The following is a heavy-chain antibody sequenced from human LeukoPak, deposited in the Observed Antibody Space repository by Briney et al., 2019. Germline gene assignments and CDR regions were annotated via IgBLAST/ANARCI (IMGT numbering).Heavy chain of an antibody. V-gene: IGHV4-59*08. Sequence: KASETLSLTCTVSGGSISSYYWSWIRQPPGKGLEWIGYIDYSGSTNYNPSLKSRVTISVDTSKNQFSLKLSSVTAADTAVYYCAGVTAVADLGWFDPWGQGTLVTVSS. J-gene: IGHJ5*02. D-gene: IGHD6-19*01. CDR2: IDYSGST. CDR3: AGVTAVADLGWFDP. CDR1: GGSISSYY.